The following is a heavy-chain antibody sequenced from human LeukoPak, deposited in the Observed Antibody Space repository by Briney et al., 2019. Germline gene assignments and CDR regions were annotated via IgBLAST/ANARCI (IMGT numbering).Heavy chain of an antibody. CDR3: ARDRSGYALYY. Sequence: GGSLRLSCADPGFTFCSYRMYWVPQAPGKGLEWVSSISATSNYIYYADSVKGRFTISRDSDKNSLYLQMNSLRAEDTAVYYCARDRSGYALYYWGQGTPVTVSS. V-gene: IGHV3-21*01. J-gene: IGHJ4*02. CDR2: ISATSNYI. D-gene: IGHD5-18*01. CDR1: GFTFCSYR.